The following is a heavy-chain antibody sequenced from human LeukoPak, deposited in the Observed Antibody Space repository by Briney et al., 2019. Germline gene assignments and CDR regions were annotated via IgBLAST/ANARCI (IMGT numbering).Heavy chain of an antibody. J-gene: IGHJ4*02. V-gene: IGHV1-69*04. CDR1: GGTFSSYA. Sequence: SVKVSCKASGGTFSSYAISWVRQAPGQGLEWMGRIIPILGIANYAQKFQGRVTITADKSTSTAYMELSSLRSEDTAVYYCARDLIREGSIDYWGQGTLVTVSS. D-gene: IGHD2-15*01. CDR3: ARDLIREGSIDY. CDR2: IIPILGIA.